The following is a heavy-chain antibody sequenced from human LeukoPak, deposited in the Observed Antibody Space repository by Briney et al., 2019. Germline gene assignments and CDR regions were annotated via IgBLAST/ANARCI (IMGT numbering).Heavy chain of an antibody. D-gene: IGHD1-26*01. V-gene: IGHV1-46*01. CDR2: INPSGGTT. Sequence: ASVKVSCKASGYTFRSYDITWVRQAPGQGLEWMGVINPSGGTTSHAQKFQGRVTMTRDTSTSTVYMELSSLRSDDTALYYCARDHSGSQHWFDPWGQGTLVIVSS. J-gene: IGHJ5*02. CDR3: ARDHSGSQHWFDP. CDR1: GYTFRSYD.